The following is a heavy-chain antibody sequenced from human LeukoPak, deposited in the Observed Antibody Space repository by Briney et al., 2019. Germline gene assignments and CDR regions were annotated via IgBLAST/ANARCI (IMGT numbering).Heavy chain of an antibody. CDR3: ARDLYYYDSSGLYFDY. V-gene: IGHV3-66*01. Sequence: PGGSLRLSCAASGFTVSSNYMSWVRQAPGKGLEWVSVIYSGGSTYYADSVKGRFTISRDNSKSTLYLQMNSLRAEDTAVYYCARDLYYYDSSGLYFDYWGQGTLVTVSS. CDR1: GFTVSSNY. D-gene: IGHD3-22*01. J-gene: IGHJ4*02. CDR2: IYSGGST.